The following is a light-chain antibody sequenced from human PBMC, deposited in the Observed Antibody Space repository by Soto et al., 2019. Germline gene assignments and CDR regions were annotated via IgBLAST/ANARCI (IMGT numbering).Light chain of an antibody. CDR3: SSYTSTTTRV. CDR2: EVS. J-gene: IGLJ1*01. V-gene: IGLV2-14*03. CDR1: SSDVGGYNY. Sequence: LAQPASVSGSPGQSITISCTGTSSDVGGYNYVSWYQQHPGKGPKLMIYEVSNRPSGVSNRFSGSKSGNTATLTISGLQAEDEADYYCSSYTSTTTRVFGTGTKAPS.